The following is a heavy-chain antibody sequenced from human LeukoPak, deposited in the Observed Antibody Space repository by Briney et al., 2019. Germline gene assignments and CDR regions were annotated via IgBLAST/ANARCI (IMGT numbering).Heavy chain of an antibody. CDR1: GFTFSSFW. V-gene: IGHV3-7*01. CDR3: ARDTGYCSSSSCGLDS. J-gene: IGHJ4*02. CDR2: IKEDGSEK. D-gene: IGHD2-2*01. Sequence: GGSLRLSCAASGFTFSSFWMNWVRQAPGKGLEWVANIKEDGSEKYYVDSVKGRFTISRDNAKNSLYLQMNSLRAEDTAVYYCARDTGYCSSSSCGLDSWGQGTLVTVSS.